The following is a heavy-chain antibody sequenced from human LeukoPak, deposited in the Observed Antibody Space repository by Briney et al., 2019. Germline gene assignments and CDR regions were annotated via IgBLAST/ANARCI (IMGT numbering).Heavy chain of an antibody. CDR1: GGSISSYY. J-gene: IGHJ3*02. Sequence: PSETLSLTCTVSGGSISSYYWSWIRQPPGKGLEWIGYIYYSGSTNYNPSLKSRVTISVDTSKNQFSLKLSSVTAADTAVYYCARDYTGNYDAFDIWGQGTMVTVSS. D-gene: IGHD1-7*01. V-gene: IGHV4-59*01. CDR2: IYYSGST. CDR3: ARDYTGNYDAFDI.